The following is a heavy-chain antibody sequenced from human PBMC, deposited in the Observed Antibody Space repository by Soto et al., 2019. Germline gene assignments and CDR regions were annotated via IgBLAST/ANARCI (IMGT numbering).Heavy chain of an antibody. CDR1: GFTFSSYS. V-gene: IGHV3-23*01. J-gene: IGHJ4*02. Sequence: GGSLRLSCAASGFTFSSYSMSWVRQAPGEGLEWVAAISGSGGSTDYADSVKGRFTISRDNSKNTLYLQMNSLRAEDTAVYYCSRRVAYYDSSGYYFDYWGQGTLVTVSS. CDR3: SRRVAYYDSSGYYFDY. D-gene: IGHD3-22*01. CDR2: ISGSGGST.